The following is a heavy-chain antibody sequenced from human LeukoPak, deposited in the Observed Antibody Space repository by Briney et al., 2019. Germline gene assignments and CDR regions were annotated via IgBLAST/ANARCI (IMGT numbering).Heavy chain of an antibody. CDR1: GFTFSSYA. J-gene: IGHJ4*02. CDR2: INHDGSEK. V-gene: IGHV3-7*01. Sequence: GGSLRLSCAASGFTFSSYAMTWVCQAPGKGLEWVANINHDGSEKYYVDSVRGRFTISRDNAKNSLYLQMNSLRAEDTAVYYCARDQSGVAHYFDYWGQGTLVTVSS. CDR3: ARDQSGVAHYFDY. D-gene: IGHD2-15*01.